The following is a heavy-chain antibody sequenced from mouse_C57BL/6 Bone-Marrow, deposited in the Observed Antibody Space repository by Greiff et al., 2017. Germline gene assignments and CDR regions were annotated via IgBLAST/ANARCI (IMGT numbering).Heavy chain of an antibody. CDR1: GFTFSSYG. D-gene: IGHD3-2*02. CDR3: SRQLRLRDYFDY. J-gene: IGHJ2*01. CDR2: ISSGGSYT. Sequence: EVQRVESGGDLVKPGGSLKLSCAASGFTFSSYGMSWVRQTPDKRLEWVATISSGGSYTYYPDSVKGRFTISRDNAKNPLYLQMSNLKSEDTAMYYSSRQLRLRDYFDYWGQGTTLTVSS. V-gene: IGHV5-6*01.